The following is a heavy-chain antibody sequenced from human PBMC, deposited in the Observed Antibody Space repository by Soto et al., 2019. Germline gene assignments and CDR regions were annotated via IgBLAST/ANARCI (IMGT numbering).Heavy chain of an antibody. CDR1: GVSISRGDW. D-gene: IGHD3-22*01. J-gene: IGHJ4*02. CDR2: IHHTAGT. V-gene: IGHV4-4*02. Sequence: QVLLHESGPGLVKPSGTLSLTCTVSGVSISRGDWWSWVRQAPGKELQWIGEIHHTAGTTSHPSLRSRVSLSVDTSKNQFSLNLKSVTAADTGVYYCPRLVYDTRLNYLYLDSWGQGLLVTLSS. CDR3: PRLVYDTRLNYLYLDS.